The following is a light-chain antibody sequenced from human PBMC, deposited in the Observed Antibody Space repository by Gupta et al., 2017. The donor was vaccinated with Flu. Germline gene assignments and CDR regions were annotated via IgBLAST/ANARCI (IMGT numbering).Light chain of an antibody. CDR1: SSNIGSNT. J-gene: IGLJ2*01. V-gene: IGLV1-44*01. CDR3: AAWDDGLSGRV. CDR2: SNN. Sequence: QSVLTQPPSASGTPGQGVTISFSGSSSNIGSNTVNWYQQFPGTAPKLLIYSNNQRPSGVPDRCSGAKSGTSASLAISGLQSDDEADYYCAAWDDGLSGRVFGGGTKLTVL.